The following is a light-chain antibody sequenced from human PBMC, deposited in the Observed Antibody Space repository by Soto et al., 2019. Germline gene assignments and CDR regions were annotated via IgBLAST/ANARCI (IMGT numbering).Light chain of an antibody. CDR3: GTWDNSLSLPYV. CDR1: SSKIGNNY. J-gene: IGLJ1*01. Sequence: QSVLTQPPSVSAAPGQKVTISCSGSSSKIGNNYVSWYQQLPGTAPKLLIFKNNKRPSGIPDRFSASKSGTSATLAITGLQTGDAADYYCGTWDNSLSLPYVFGTGTKVTVL. CDR2: KNN. V-gene: IGLV1-51*02.